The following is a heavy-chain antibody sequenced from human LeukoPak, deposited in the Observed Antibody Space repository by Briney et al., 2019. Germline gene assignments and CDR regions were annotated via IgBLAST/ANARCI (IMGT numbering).Heavy chain of an antibody. CDR3: ARVASGYDVFDI. D-gene: IGHD3-3*01. CDR1: GGSVSSGSYY. J-gene: IGHJ3*02. CDR2: IYYSGST. V-gene: IGHV4-61*01. Sequence: KPSETLSLTCTVSGGSVSSGSYYWSWIRQRPGTGLEWIGYIYYSGSTNYNPSLKSRVTILVGTYKNQFSLQLRSVTAADTAVFYRARVASGYDVFDIWGQGKMVTVSS.